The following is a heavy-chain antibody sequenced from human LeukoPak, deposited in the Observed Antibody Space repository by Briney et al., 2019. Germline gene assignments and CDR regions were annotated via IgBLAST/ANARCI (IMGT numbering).Heavy chain of an antibody. CDR1: GFTFSSYS. CDR2: ISSSSSYI. Sequence: PGGSLRLSCAASGFTFSSYSMNWVRQAPGKGLERVSSISSSSSYIYYADSVKGRFTISRDNAKNSLYLQMNSLRAEDTAVYYCARDATIFGVVTLLDYWGQGTLVTVSS. CDR3: ARDATIFGVVTLLDY. J-gene: IGHJ4*02. V-gene: IGHV3-21*01. D-gene: IGHD3-3*01.